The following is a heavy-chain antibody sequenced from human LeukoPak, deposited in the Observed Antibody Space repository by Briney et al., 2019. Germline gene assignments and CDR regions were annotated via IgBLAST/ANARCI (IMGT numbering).Heavy chain of an antibody. J-gene: IGHJ4*02. CDR1: GYSFTTYW. CDR2: IYPGASGT. V-gene: IGHV5-51*01. CDR3: ARTYCSSTTCTRDFDY. Sequence: GESLKISCKGSGYSFTTYWIGWVRQMPGKGLERMGIIYPGASGTRYSPSFQGQVTLSADKSISTAYLQWSSLKASDTAIYYCARTYCSSTTCTRDFDYWGQGTLVTVSS. D-gene: IGHD2-2*01.